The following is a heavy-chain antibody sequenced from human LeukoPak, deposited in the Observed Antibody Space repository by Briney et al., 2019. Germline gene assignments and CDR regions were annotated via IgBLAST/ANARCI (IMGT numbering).Heavy chain of an antibody. CDR1: GFTFSSYS. CDR2: IWYDGSNK. CDR3: ARDGYCSSTSCYTPRGGYYYYYGMDV. V-gene: IGHV3-33*08. D-gene: IGHD2-2*02. Sequence: PGGSLRLSCAASGFTFSSYSMNWVRQAPGKGLEWVAVIWYDGSNKYYADSVKGRFTISRDNSKNTLYLQMNSLRAEDTAVYYCARDGYCSSTSCYTPRGGYYYYYGMDVWGQGTTVTVSS. J-gene: IGHJ6*02.